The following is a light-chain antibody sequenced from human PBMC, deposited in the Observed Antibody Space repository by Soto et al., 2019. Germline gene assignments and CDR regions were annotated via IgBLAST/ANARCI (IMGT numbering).Light chain of an antibody. J-gene: IGKJ1*01. CDR2: GAS. CDR3: QQYGSSGT. CDR1: QSVSSN. V-gene: IGKV3-20*01. Sequence: IVMKQSPATLSVSPGERATLSCRASQSVSSNLAWYQQKPVQAPRLLIYGASNRATGIPDRFSGSGSGTDFTLTISRLEPEDFAVYYCQQYGSSGTFGQGTKVDIK.